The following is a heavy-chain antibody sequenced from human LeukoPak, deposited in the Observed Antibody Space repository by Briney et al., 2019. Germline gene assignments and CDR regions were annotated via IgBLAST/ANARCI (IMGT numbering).Heavy chain of an antibody. D-gene: IGHD4-23*01. CDR2: LSGSGGTT. J-gene: IGHJ4*02. Sequence: GGSLRLSCAASGFTFSSYGMSWVRQAPGKGLEWVSGLSGSGGTTYYVDSVKGRFTVSRDNSKNTLYLQMNSLRVDDTAVYYCAKSLDYGGNRARLDFWGQGTLVTVSS. CDR1: GFTFSSYG. V-gene: IGHV3-23*01. CDR3: AKSLDYGGNRARLDF.